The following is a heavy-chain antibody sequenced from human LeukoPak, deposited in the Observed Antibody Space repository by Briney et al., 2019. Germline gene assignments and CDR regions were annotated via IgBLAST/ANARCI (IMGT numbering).Heavy chain of an antibody. Sequence: GGSLRLSCAASGFTFSDYYMSWIRQAPGKGLEWVSYISSSGSTIYYADSVKGRFTISRDNAKNSLYLQMNSLRAEDTAVYYCASHPRNLGYSSGWLFDYWGQGTLVTVSS. D-gene: IGHD6-19*01. CDR2: ISSSGSTI. CDR3: ASHPRNLGYSSGWLFDY. CDR1: GFTFSDYY. V-gene: IGHV3-11*01. J-gene: IGHJ4*02.